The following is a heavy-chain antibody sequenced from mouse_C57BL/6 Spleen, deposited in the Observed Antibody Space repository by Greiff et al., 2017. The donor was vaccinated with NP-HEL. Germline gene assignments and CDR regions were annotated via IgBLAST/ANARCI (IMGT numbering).Heavy chain of an antibody. CDR2: ISYDGSN. Sequence: EVQRVESGPGLVKPSQSLSLTCSVTGYSITSGYYWNWIRQFPGNKLEWMGYISYDGSNNYNPSLKNRISITRDTSKNQFFLKLNSETTEDTATYYCARGEGYDYDYWGQGSTLTVSS. J-gene: IGHJ2*01. V-gene: IGHV3-6*01. CDR3: ARGEGYDYDY. CDR1: GYSITSGYY. D-gene: IGHD2-4*01.